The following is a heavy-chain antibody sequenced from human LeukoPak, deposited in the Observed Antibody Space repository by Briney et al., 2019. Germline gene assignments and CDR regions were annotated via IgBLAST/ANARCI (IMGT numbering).Heavy chain of an antibody. CDR3: ARGSCSSTSCYYDYFDY. J-gene: IGHJ4*02. D-gene: IGHD2-2*01. CDR2: MNPNSGNT. Sequence: ASVKVSCKASGYTFTSYDINWVRQATGQGLEWMGWMNPNSGNTGYAQKFQGRVTITRNTSISTAYMELSSLRSEDTAVYYCARGSCSSTSCYYDYFDYWGQGTLVTVSS. V-gene: IGHV1-8*03. CDR1: GYTFTSYD.